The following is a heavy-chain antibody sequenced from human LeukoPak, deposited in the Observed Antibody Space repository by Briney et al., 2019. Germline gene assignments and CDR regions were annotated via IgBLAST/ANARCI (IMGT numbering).Heavy chain of an antibody. CDR3: TRVVYSSGYSQGFDV. V-gene: IGHV3-66*01. J-gene: IGHJ3*01. D-gene: IGHD3-22*01. CDR1: GFTVSGNF. Sequence: GGSLRLSCAASGFTVSGNFMSWVRQAPGKGLDWVSVIYSGGSTYYADSVKGRFTISRDNSRNTLYLQMNSLRAEDTAVYYCTRVVYSSGYSQGFDVWGQGTMVTVSS. CDR2: IYSGGST.